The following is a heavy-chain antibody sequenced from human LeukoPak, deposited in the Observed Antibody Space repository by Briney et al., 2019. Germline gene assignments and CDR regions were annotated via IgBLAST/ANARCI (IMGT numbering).Heavy chain of an antibody. CDR1: GFTFSNAW. V-gene: IGHV3-15*01. J-gene: IGHJ4*02. Sequence: GGSLRLSCAASGFTFSNAWMSWVRQAPGKGLEWVGRIKSKTDGGTTDYAAPVKGRFTISRDDSKNTLYLQMNSLKTEDTAVYYYTSTIIVVPAVPDYWGQGTLVTVSS. D-gene: IGHD2-2*01. CDR3: TSTIIVVPAVPDY. CDR2: IKSKTDGGTT.